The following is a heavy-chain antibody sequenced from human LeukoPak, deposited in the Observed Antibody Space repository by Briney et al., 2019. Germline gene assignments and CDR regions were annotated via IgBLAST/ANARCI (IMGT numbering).Heavy chain of an antibody. D-gene: IGHD1-1*01. V-gene: IGHV3-33*01. CDR3: VRDPSGSGFAFDS. CDR1: GFIFSNDA. CDR2: IWFDGSNK. Sequence: GGSLRLSCAASGFIFSNDAMHWVRQAPGKGLEWVAFIWFDGSNKHYADSVKGRFTISRDNSEDTLYLQMNSLRAEDTAVYYCVRDPSGSGFAFDSWGQGTLLTVSS. J-gene: IGHJ4*02.